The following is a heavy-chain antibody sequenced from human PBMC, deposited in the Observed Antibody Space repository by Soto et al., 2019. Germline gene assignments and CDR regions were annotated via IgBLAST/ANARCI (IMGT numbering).Heavy chain of an antibody. J-gene: IGHJ4*02. Sequence: PGGSLRLSCAASGFTFSSYDMHWVRQATGKGLEWVSAISGTGYNTYYADSVKGRFTISRDNTKNTLYLQMNSLRAEDTAVYYCAKAGFSSSWSPTYFDYWGQGTLVTVSS. D-gene: IGHD6-13*01. CDR2: ISGTGYNT. CDR1: GFTFSSYD. CDR3: AKAGFSSSWSPTYFDY. V-gene: IGHV3-23*01.